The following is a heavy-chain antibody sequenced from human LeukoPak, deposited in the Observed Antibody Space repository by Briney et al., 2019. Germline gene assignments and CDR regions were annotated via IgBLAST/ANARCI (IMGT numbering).Heavy chain of an antibody. CDR2: ISASGDGS. V-gene: IGHV3-23*01. CDR1: GFTFSSYA. J-gene: IGHJ4*02. Sequence: GGSLRLSCAASGFTFSSYAINWVRQAPGKGLEGVSSISASGDGSYYALSVKGRFTISRDNSKNTLFLQMNSLRAEDTAVYYCAKATDDYSRRGIDYWGQGTLVTVSS. D-gene: IGHD4-11*01. CDR3: AKATDDYSRRGIDY.